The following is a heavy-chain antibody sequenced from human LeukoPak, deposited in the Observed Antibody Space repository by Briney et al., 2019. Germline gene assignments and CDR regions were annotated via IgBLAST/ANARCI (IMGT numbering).Heavy chain of an antibody. Sequence: SVKVSCKASGGTFSSYAISWARQASGQGLEWMGGIIPTFGTANYAQKFQGRVTITADESTSTAYMELSSLRSEDTAVYYCASLDVDYGDYYFDYWGQGTLVTVSS. CDR2: IIPTFGTA. V-gene: IGHV1-69*13. J-gene: IGHJ4*02. D-gene: IGHD4-17*01. CDR1: GGTFSSYA. CDR3: ASLDVDYGDYYFDY.